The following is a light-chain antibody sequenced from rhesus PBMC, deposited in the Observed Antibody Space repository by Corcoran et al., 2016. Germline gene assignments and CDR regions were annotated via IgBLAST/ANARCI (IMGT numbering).Light chain of an antibody. CDR1: QGISSY. V-gene: IGKV1-37*01. CDR3: QQYNSAPFT. Sequence: DIQMTQSPSSLSASVGDTVTITCRASQGISSYLAWYQQKPGKAPKPQFYSGSNLESGVPSRFSGSGSRTEFTLTISSLQPEDFATYYCQQYNSAPFTFGPGTKLDIK. CDR2: SGS. J-gene: IGKJ3*01.